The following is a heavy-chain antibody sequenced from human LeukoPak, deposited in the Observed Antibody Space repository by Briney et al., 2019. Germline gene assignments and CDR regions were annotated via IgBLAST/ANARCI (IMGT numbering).Heavy chain of an antibody. CDR2: IYYSGYT. CDR1: GGSISSGGYY. CDR3: ARAHWGLFDP. V-gene: IGHV4-31*03. J-gene: IGHJ5*02. D-gene: IGHD7-27*01. Sequence: SETLSLTCTVSGGSISSGGYYWSWIRQHPGKGLEWIGYIYYSGYTYYNPSLKSRVIISVDTSKNQFSLKLTSVTAADTAVYYCARAHWGLFDPWGQGTLVTVSS.